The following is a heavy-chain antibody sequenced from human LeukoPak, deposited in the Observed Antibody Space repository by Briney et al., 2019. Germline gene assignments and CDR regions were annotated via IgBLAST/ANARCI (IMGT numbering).Heavy chain of an antibody. CDR1: GFTFSSYG. CDR2: ISYDGSNK. Sequence: QPGRSLRLSCAASGFTFSSYGMHWVRQAPGKGLEWVAVISYDGSNKYYADSVKGRFTISRDNSKSTLYLQMNSLRAEDTAVYYCAKVGSSWYRGYFDYWGQGTLVTVSS. V-gene: IGHV3-30*18. D-gene: IGHD6-13*01. J-gene: IGHJ4*02. CDR3: AKVGSSWYRGYFDY.